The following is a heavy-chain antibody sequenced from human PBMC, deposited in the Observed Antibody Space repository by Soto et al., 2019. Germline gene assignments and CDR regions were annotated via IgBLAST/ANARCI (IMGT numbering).Heavy chain of an antibody. V-gene: IGHV4-34*01. CDR2: INHSGST. J-gene: IGHJ5*02. D-gene: IGHD3-10*01. CDR1: GGSFSGYY. CDR3: ARMVPRRWFGEFQNWFDP. Sequence: PSETLSLTCAVYGGSFSGYYWSWIRQPPGKGLEWIGEINHSGSTNYNPSLKSRVTISVDTSKNQFSLKLSSVTAADTAVYYCARMVPRRWFGEFQNWFDPWGQGTLVTVS.